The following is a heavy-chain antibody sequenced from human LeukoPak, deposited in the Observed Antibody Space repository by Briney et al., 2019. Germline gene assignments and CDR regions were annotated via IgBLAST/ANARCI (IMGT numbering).Heavy chain of an antibody. Sequence: EASVKVSCKASGCTFTSYDINWVRQAPGQGLEWMGWMNPNSGNTGYAQKFQGRVTMTRNTSISTAYMELSSLRSEDTAVYYCARGGSGYCSSTSCHNWFDPWGQGTLVTVSS. CDR1: GCTFTSYD. V-gene: IGHV1-8*01. J-gene: IGHJ5*02. CDR3: ARGGSGYCSSTSCHNWFDP. D-gene: IGHD2-2*03. CDR2: MNPNSGNT.